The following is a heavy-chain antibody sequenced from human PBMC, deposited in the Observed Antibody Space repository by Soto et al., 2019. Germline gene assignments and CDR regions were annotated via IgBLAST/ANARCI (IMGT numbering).Heavy chain of an antibody. V-gene: IGHV1-69*06. D-gene: IGHD3-10*01. J-gene: IGHJ4*02. CDR3: ARVRVIRGVIPSHFGL. CDR2: IIPLYGTV. Sequence: QDHLAQSGAEVKKPGSSVTVSCKASGGTFNSYGISWVRQAPGQGLDWMGVIIPLYGTVNYAQKFQGRVSIPADKSTSTADMDLSSLRSDDTAVYYCARVRVIRGVIPSHFGLWGQGTLVTVSS. CDR1: GGTFNSYG.